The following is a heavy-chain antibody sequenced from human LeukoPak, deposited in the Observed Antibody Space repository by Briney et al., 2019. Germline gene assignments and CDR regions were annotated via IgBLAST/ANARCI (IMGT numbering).Heavy chain of an antibody. D-gene: IGHD2-2*01. CDR1: GFTFSSYW. CDR3: ARQCSITSCL. Sequence: GGSLRLSCAASGFTFSSYWMHWVRQAPGKGLVWVSRINSDGSSTNYADSVKGRFTISIDNAKSSLYLQMNSLRAEDTAVYYCARQCSITSCLWGQGTLVTVSS. V-gene: IGHV3-74*01. J-gene: IGHJ4*02. CDR2: INSDGSST.